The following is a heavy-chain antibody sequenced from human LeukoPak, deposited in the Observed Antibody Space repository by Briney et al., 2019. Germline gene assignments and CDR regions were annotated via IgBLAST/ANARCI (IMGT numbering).Heavy chain of an antibody. D-gene: IGHD3-16*01. J-gene: IGHJ5*02. V-gene: IGHV4-39*07. CDR1: GDSISSYY. CDR2: IYYSGST. Sequence: PSETLSLTCTVSGDSISSYYWGWIRQPPGKGLEWIGSIYYSGSTYYNPSLKSRVTISVDTSKNQFSLKLSSVTAADTAVYYCARFTPQGYGWGGYNRFDPWGQGTLVTVSS. CDR3: ARFTPQGYGWGGYNRFDP.